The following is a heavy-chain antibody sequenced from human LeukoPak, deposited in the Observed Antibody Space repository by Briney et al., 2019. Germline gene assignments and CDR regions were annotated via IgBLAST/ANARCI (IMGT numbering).Heavy chain of an antibody. CDR1: GYTFTSYD. V-gene: IGHV1-8*03. D-gene: IGHD6-19*01. CDR2: LNPNSGNT. CDR3: AXXTVSGRDNWFDP. J-gene: IGHJ5*02. Sequence: ASVKVSCKASGYTFTSYDINWVRQATGQGLEWMGWLNPNSGNTGYAQKFQGRVTITRDTSINTAYMELSSLRSEDTAVYYCAXXTVSGRDNWFDPWGQGTLVTVSS.